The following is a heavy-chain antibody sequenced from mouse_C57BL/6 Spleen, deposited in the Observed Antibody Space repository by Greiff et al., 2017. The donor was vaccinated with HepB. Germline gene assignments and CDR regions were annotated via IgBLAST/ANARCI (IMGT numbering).Heavy chain of an antibody. D-gene: IGHD2-1*01. CDR2: IWSDGST. V-gene: IGHV2-6*03. J-gene: IGHJ4*01. CDR3: ASQGIYYGNYNYALDY. CDR1: GFSLTSYG. Sequence: VQRVESGPGLVAPSQSLSITCTVSGFSLTSYGVHWVRQPPGKGLEWLVVIWSDGSTTYNSALKSRLSISKDNSKSQVFLKMNRLQTDDTAMYYCASQGIYYGNYNYALDYWGQGTSVTVSS.